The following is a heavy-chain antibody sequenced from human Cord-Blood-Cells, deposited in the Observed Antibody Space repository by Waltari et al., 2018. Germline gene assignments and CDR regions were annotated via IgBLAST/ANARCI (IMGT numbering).Heavy chain of an antibody. Sequence: QVQLVPPGAAVKTRSATVRVCCKPCVYTSAGYYIHCVRQAPGQGLEWMGRINPNGGGTNYAQKFQGRVTMTRDTSISTAYMELSRLRSDDTAVYYCARDLDGHNWFDPWGQGTLVTVSS. D-gene: IGHD1-1*01. CDR2: INPNGGGT. V-gene: IGHV1-2*06. CDR1: VYTSAGYY. J-gene: IGHJ5*02. CDR3: ARDLDGHNWFDP.